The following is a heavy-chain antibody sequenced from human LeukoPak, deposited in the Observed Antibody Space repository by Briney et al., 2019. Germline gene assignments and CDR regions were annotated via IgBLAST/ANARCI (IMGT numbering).Heavy chain of an antibody. V-gene: IGHV3-23*01. D-gene: IGHD1-26*01. Sequence: GGSLRLSCAASGFTFSSYAMSWVCQAPGKGLEWVSTTSGSGGSTYYADSVKGRFTISRDNSKNTLYLQMNSLRAEDTAVYYCAKVVGATTRGYFDYWGQGTLVTVSS. J-gene: IGHJ4*02. CDR1: GFTFSSYA. CDR3: AKVVGATTRGYFDY. CDR2: TSGSGGST.